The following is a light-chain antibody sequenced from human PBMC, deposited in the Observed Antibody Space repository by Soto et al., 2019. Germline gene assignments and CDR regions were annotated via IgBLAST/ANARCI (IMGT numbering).Light chain of an antibody. CDR3: QQSITTPT. Sequence: DIQMTQSPSSLSASVGDRVSIACRASQSVVSFLNWYQQKPGQAPKLLIYVTSSLESGVPSRFSGSGSGTDFTLTISSLQPEDFATYYCQQSITTPTFGGGTRVEIK. CDR2: VTS. CDR1: QSVVSF. V-gene: IGKV1-39*01. J-gene: IGKJ4*01.